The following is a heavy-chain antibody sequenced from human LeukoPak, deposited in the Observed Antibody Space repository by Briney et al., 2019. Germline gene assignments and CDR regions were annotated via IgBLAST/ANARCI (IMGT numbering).Heavy chain of an antibody. D-gene: IGHD3-22*01. J-gene: IGHJ4*02. V-gene: IGHV3-23*01. Sequence: GGSLRLSCAASGFTFSSYAMSWVRQAPGKGLEWVSAISGSGGRTYYADAVKGRFTSSRDNAKNTLYLQMNSLRAEDTAVYYCAREGDHYDSSGDSSQDYWGQGTLVTVSS. CDR3: AREGDHYDSSGDSSQDY. CDR1: GFTFSSYA. CDR2: ISGSGGRT.